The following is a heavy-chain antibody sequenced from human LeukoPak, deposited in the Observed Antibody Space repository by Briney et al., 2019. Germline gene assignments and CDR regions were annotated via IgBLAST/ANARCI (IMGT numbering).Heavy chain of an antibody. Sequence: GGSLRLSCAASGFTFSSYYMSWVRQAPGKGLEWAANIKQDGSEKYYMDSVKGRFTISRDNAKNSPYLQMNSLRAEDTAVYYCARGVGTAAAFDYWGQATLVTVSS. CDR2: IKQDGSEK. CDR3: ARGVGTAAAFDY. J-gene: IGHJ4*02. V-gene: IGHV3-7*01. D-gene: IGHD2-2*01. CDR1: GFTFSSYY.